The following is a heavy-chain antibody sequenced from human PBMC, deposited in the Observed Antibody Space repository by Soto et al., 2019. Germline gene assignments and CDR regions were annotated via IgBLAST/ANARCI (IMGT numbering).Heavy chain of an antibody. CDR1: GGSISSSSYY. V-gene: IGHV4-39*01. D-gene: IGHD3-22*01. J-gene: IGHJ6*02. Sequence: PSETLSLTCTVPGGSISSSSYYWGWIRQPPGKGLEWIGNVYYGGSTYYNPSLKSRATISVETSKSQFSLKLSSVTAADTAVYYCAGGDYYHSSGYYFYYYTMDVWGQGTTVTVSS. CDR3: AGGDYYHSSGYYFYYYTMDV. CDR2: VYYGGST.